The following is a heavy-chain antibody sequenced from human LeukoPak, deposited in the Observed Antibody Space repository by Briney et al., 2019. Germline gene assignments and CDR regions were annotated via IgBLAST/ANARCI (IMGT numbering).Heavy chain of an antibody. D-gene: IGHD3-10*01. CDR1: GYSFSSGYY. V-gene: IGHV4-38-2*02. Sequence: PSETLCLTCTVSGYSFSSGYYWGWIRQPPGKGLEWIGSIVHSGSTYYNPSLKSRVTISVDTTKNQFSLKLSSVTAADTAVYYCASIRVRWNWVDDWGQGTLVTVSS. CDR2: IVHSGST. CDR3: ASIRVRWNWVDD. J-gene: IGHJ5*02.